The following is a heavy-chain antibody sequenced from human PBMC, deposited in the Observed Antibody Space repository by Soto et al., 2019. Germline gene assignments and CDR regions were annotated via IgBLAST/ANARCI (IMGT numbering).Heavy chain of an antibody. Sequence: SETLSLTCAVSGDSIIGIYHWAWIRQSPGRGLEWIANIYHTGTTYYTPSLESRVTISVDTSKNQFSLRLSSVTAADTAVYYCARSGGSSENWFDPWGQGTLVTVSS. J-gene: IGHJ5*02. D-gene: IGHD2-15*01. CDR3: ARSGGSSENWFDP. V-gene: IGHV4-38-2*01. CDR1: GDSIIGIYH. CDR2: IYHTGTT.